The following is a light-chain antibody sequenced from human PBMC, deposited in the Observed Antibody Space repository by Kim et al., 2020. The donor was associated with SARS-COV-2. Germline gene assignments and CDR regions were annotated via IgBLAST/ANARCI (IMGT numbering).Light chain of an antibody. J-gene: IGKJ4*02. V-gene: IGKV3-20*01. CDR1: QTVSSSY. CDR2: GAS. Sequence: EIVLTQSPGTLSLSPGERATLSCRASQTVSSSYLAWYQQKPGQAPRLLIYGASSMATGIPDRFSGSGSGTDFTLTISRLDPEDFAVYYCQQYGSPPLTFGGGTKVEIK. CDR3: QQYGSPPLT.